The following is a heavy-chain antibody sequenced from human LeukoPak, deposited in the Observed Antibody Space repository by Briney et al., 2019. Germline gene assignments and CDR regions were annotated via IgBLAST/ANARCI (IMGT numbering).Heavy chain of an antibody. V-gene: IGHV3-11*04. Sequence: GGSLRLSCAASGFTFSDYYMSWIRQAPGKGLEWVSYISSSGSTIYYADSVKGRFTISRDNAKNSLYLQMNSLRAEDTAVYYCAREDDYVWGSHRSTYSDYWGQGTLVTVSS. J-gene: IGHJ4*02. CDR3: AREDDYVWGSHRSTYSDY. CDR1: GFTFSDYY. CDR2: ISSSGSTI. D-gene: IGHD3-16*02.